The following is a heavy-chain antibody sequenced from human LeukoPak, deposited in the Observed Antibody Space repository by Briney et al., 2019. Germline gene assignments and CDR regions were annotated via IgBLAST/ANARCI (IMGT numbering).Heavy chain of an antibody. CDR1: GGSIGSYH. CDR2: IFYSGST. V-gene: IGHV4-59*01. D-gene: IGHD1-26*01. CDR3: AREKGIIVGSYEIYALDI. Sequence: NPSETLSLTCVVSGGSIGSYHWFWIRQPPGRGLEWIGEIFYSGSTKYNPSLQSRVTITVDVSKNEFSLKLSSVTAVDTAVYYCAREKGIIVGSYEIYALDIWGHGTLVTVSS. J-gene: IGHJ3*02.